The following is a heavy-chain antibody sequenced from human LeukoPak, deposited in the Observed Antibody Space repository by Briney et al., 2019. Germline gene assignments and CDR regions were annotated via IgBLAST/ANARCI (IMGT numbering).Heavy chain of an antibody. V-gene: IGHV4-34*01. J-gene: IGHJ4*02. D-gene: IGHD6-19*01. CDR2: IYYSGST. CDR1: GGSFSGHY. CDR3: ARTPYSSGWYLFDL. Sequence: SETLSLTCAVYGGSFSGHYWSWIRQPPGKGLEWIGSIYYSGSTYYNPSLKSRVTISVDTSKNQFSLKLSSVTAADTAVYYCARTPYSSGWYLFDLWGQGTLVTVSS.